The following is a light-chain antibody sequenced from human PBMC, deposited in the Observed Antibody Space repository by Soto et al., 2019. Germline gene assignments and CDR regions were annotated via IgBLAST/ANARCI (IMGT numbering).Light chain of an antibody. CDR3: AAWDDSLTGPV. J-gene: IGLJ2*01. CDR2: SND. V-gene: IGLV1-44*01. CDR1: SSNIGSNA. Sequence: QSVLTQPPSASGTPRQRVVISCSGSSSNIGSNAVNWYQQLPGTAPKLLIYSNDHRPSGVPDRFSGSKSGTSASLAISGLQSEDEAGYYCAAWDDSLTGPVFGGGTKVTVL.